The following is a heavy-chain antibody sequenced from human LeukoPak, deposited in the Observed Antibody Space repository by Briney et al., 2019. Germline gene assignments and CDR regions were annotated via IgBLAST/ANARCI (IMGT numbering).Heavy chain of an antibody. CDR3: ARDRYYDSRGNFYESGY. CDR1: GYSFTDYY. J-gene: IGHJ4*02. V-gene: IGHV1-2*02. D-gene: IGHD3-22*01. Sequence: ASVKVSCKASGYSFTDYYIHWVRQAPGQGLEWMGWIKPKIGARNYAQKFQGRLTITTDESTSTAYMDLNRLTSEDTAVYYCARDRYYDSRGNFYESGYWGQGTLVTVSS. CDR2: IKPKIGAR.